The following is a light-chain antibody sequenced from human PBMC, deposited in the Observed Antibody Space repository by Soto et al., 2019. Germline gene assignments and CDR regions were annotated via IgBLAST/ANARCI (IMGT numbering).Light chain of an antibody. V-gene: IGKV1-5*01. CDR3: QQYNTYPYT. J-gene: IGKJ2*01. Sequence: DIPMTQSPSTLSAYVGDRVTITCRASQSISSWLAWYQQKPGKAPNLLIYDASSLESGVPSRFSGSGSGTDFTLTISSLQPDDFATYYCQQYNTYPYTFGQGTKLEIK. CDR1: QSISSW. CDR2: DAS.